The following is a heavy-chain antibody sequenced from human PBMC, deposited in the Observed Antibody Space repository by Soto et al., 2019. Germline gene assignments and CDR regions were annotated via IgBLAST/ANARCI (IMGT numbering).Heavy chain of an antibody. V-gene: IGHV4-30-4*01. CDR1: GGSISSGDYY. Sequence: SETLSLTCTVSGGSISSGDYYFSCIRQPPGKGLEWIGYIYYSGSTYYNPSLKSRVTISVDTSKNQFSLKLSSVTAADTAVYYCARVSEYSSGWFDYWGQGTLVTVSS. CDR3: ARVSEYSSGWFDY. D-gene: IGHD6-19*01. J-gene: IGHJ4*02. CDR2: IYYSGST.